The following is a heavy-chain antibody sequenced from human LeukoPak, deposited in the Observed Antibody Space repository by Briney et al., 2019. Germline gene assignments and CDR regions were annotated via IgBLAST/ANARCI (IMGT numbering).Heavy chain of an antibody. CDR2: ISDSGGST. CDR3: ARDTYYYDSSDYYSWFDP. CDR1: GFTFRTYA. D-gene: IGHD3-22*01. Sequence: GGSLRLSCAASGFTFRTYAMSWVRQAPGKGLEWVSSISDSGGSTYYADSVKGRFTIYRDNSKNTLYLQMSSLRAEDTAVYYCARDTYYYDSSDYYSWFDPWGQGTLVTVSS. J-gene: IGHJ5*02. V-gene: IGHV3-23*01.